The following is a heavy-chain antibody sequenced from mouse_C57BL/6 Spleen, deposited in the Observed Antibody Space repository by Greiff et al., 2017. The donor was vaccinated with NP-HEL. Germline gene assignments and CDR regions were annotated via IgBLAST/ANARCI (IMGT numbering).Heavy chain of an antibody. CDR1: GYTFTDYN. V-gene: IGHV1-22*01. CDR2: INPNNGGT. D-gene: IGHD2-1*01. Sequence: EVQLQQSGPELVKPGASVKMSCKASGYTFTDYNMHWVKQSHGKSLEWIGNINPNNGGTSYNQKFKGKATLTVNKSSSTAYMELRSLTSEDSAVYCCASGDGTPWFAYWGQGTLVTVSA. J-gene: IGHJ3*01. CDR3: ASGDGTPWFAY.